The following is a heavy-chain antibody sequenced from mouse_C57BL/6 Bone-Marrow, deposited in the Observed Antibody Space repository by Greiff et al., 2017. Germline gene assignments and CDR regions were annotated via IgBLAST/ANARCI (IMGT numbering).Heavy chain of an antibody. CDR2: IDPSDSYT. V-gene: IGHV1-69*01. J-gene: IGHJ2*01. CDR3: SRYGSLDY. D-gene: IGHD1-1*01. CDR1: GYTFTSYW. Sequence: LQPGAELVMPGASVKLSCKASGYTFTSYWMHWVKQRPGQGLEWIGEIDPSDSYTNYNQKFKGKSTLTVDKSSITASMQHSSLTSEDSAVYYCSRYGSLDYWGQGTTLTVSS.